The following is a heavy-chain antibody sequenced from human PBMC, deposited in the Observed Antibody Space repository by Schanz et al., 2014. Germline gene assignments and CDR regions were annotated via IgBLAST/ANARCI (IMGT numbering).Heavy chain of an antibody. CDR2: IATSSSTR. J-gene: IGHJ4*02. CDR3: ARVHHYDPSGWGYFDY. CDR1: GFDFNSYS. D-gene: IGHD3-22*01. V-gene: IGHV3-48*01. Sequence: EVRLVESGGGLVQPGGSLRLSCEASGFDFNSYSMNWVRQVPGKGLEWLSYIATSSSTRHYADSVKGRFTISRDNSKNTLYLQMNSLRAGDTAVYYCARVHHYDPSGWGYFDYWGQGALVTVSS.